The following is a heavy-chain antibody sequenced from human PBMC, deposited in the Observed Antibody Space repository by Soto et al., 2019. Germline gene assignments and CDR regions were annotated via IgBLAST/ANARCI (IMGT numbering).Heavy chain of an antibody. V-gene: IGHV4-59*08. Sequence: PSDTLSLTCTVSGGSISNFYWNRIRQPPGKGLEWIGHIFYTGVTNYNPSLKSRVTISVDTSKNQFSLKLNSVTAADTAVYYCAQSTHVRSATFDPWGQGTLVTVSS. CDR3: AQSTHVRSATFDP. J-gene: IGHJ5*02. D-gene: IGHD3-3*01. CDR2: IFYTGVT. CDR1: GGSISNFY.